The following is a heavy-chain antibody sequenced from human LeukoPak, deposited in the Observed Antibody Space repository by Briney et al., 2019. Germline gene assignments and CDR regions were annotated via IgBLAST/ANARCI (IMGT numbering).Heavy chain of an antibody. CDR3: ANPPTVTSFDH. CDR2: IRSKANSYAT. D-gene: IGHD4-11*01. CDR1: GFTFSGSA. V-gene: IGHV3-73*01. Sequence: PGGSLRLSCAASGFTFSGSAMHWVRQASGKGMEWVGRIRSKANSYATAYAASVKGRFTISRDDSKNTSYLQMNSLRAEDTAVYYCANPPTVTSFDHWGQGTLVTVSS. J-gene: IGHJ4*02.